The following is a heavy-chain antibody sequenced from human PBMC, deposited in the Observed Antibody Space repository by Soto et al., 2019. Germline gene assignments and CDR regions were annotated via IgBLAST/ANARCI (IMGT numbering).Heavy chain of an antibody. CDR2: INHSRST. CDR1: GGSFSGYY. V-gene: IGHV4-34*01. CDR3: ARGGLRYYDMDV. Sequence: SETLSLTCAVYGGSFSGYYWSWIRQPPGKGLEWIGEINHSRSTNYNPSIRSRVTISVDTSKKQSSLKLRSVTAADTAVYYCARGGLRYYDMDVWGQGTTVTVSS. J-gene: IGHJ6*02. D-gene: IGHD5-18*01.